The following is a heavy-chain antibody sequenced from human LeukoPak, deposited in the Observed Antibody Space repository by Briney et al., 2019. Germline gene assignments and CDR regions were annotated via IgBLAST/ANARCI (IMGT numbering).Heavy chain of an antibody. CDR2: INPNNGGA. CDR1: GYTFTGYF. V-gene: IGHV1-2*02. Sequence: GASVKVSCKASGYTFTGYFMHWVRQAPGQGLEWMGWINPNNGGANYAQTLTGRVTMTRDTSISTAYMELTRLRSDDTAVYYCARDRTKYCSSTSCPLDYWGQGSLVTVSS. D-gene: IGHD2-2*01. J-gene: IGHJ4*02. CDR3: ARDRTKYCSSTSCPLDY.